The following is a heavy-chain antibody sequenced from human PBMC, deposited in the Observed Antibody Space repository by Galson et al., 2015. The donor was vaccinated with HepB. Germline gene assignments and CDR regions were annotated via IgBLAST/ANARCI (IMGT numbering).Heavy chain of an antibody. Sequence: LRLSCAASGFTFSSYWMNWVRQAPGKGLEWVAHINQDGSSKYYVDSVKGRFTISRDNAKDSVYLQLDSLRAEDTAVYYCARRISLVRGIITKPDYYYGMDVWGQGTTVTVSS. D-gene: IGHD3-10*01. CDR1: GFTFSSYW. V-gene: IGHV3-7*03. CDR3: ARRISLVRGIITKPDYYYGMDV. CDR2: INQDGSSK. J-gene: IGHJ6*02.